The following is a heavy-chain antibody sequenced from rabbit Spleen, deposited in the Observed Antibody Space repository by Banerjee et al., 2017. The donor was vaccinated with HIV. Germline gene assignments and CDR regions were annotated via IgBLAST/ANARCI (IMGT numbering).Heavy chain of an antibody. D-gene: IGHD1-1*01. J-gene: IGHJ3*01. CDR1: GFSFSTSYY. Sequence: QSLEESGGDMVKPGASLTLTCTASGFSFSTSYYICWVRQAPGKGLEWIGCMYPDGIGSTAYASWAKGRFTISKTSSTTVTLQMTSLTAADTATYFCARDSGDWCFDVWGQGTLVTVS. CDR3: ARDSGDWCFDV. V-gene: IGHV1S40*01. CDR2: MYPDGIGST.